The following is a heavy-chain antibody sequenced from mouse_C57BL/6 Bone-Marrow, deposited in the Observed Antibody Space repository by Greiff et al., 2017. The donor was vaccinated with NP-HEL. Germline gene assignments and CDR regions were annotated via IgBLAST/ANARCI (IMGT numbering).Heavy chain of an antibody. CDR3: VRYHYGSSYEAWFAY. CDR2: IRNKANGYTT. Sequence: EVKLVESGGGLVQPGGSLSLSCAASGFTFTDYYMSWVRQPPGKALEWLGFIRNKANGYTTEYSASVKGRFTISRDNSPSILYLQMNALRAEDSATYSCVRYHYGSSYEAWFAYWGQGTLVTVSA. J-gene: IGHJ3*01. D-gene: IGHD1-1*01. CDR1: GFTFTDYY. V-gene: IGHV7-3*01.